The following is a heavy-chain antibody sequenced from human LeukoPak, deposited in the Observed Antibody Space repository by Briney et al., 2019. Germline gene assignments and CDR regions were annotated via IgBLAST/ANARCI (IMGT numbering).Heavy chain of an antibody. D-gene: IGHD3-10*01. CDR1: GGSISSHY. J-gene: IGHJ4*03. CDR2: IYYSGST. V-gene: IGHV4-59*11. Sequence: SETLSLTCTVSGGSISSHYWSWIRQPPGKGLESIGYIYYSGSTNYNPSLKSRVTISVDTSKNQFSLKLSSVTAADTAVYYCARDRTYYYGSGKGYFDYWGQGTLVTVSS. CDR3: ARDRTYYYGSGKGYFDY.